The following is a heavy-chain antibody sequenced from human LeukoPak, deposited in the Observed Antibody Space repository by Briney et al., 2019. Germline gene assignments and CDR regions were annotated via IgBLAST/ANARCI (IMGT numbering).Heavy chain of an antibody. V-gene: IGHV4-4*02. CDR3: ARFVEMATIFDY. CDR2: IYHSGST. D-gene: IGHD5-24*01. J-gene: IGHJ4*02. CDR1: GGSISSSNW. Sequence: SETLSLTCAVSGGSISSSNWWSWVRPPPGKGLEWIGEIYHSGSTNYNPSLKSRVTISVDKSKNQFSLKLSSVTAADTAVYYCARFVEMATIFDYWGQGTLVTVSS.